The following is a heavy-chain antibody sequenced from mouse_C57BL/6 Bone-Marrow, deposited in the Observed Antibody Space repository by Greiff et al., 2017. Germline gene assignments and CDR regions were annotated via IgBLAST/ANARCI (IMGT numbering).Heavy chain of an antibody. CDR2: ISSGGSYT. CDR3: ARNNYYGSSYPYYAMDY. Sequence: VHLVESGGDLVKPGGSLKLSCAASGFTFSSYGMSWVRQTPDKRLEWVATISSGGSYTYYPDSVKGRFTISRDNAKNTLYLQMSSLKSEDTAMYYCARNNYYGSSYPYYAMDYWGQGTSVTVSS. D-gene: IGHD1-1*01. CDR1: GFTFSSYG. V-gene: IGHV5-6*01. J-gene: IGHJ4*01.